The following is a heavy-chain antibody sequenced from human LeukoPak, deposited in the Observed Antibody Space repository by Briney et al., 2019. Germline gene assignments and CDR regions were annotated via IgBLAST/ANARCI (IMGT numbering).Heavy chain of an antibody. CDR1: GGSISSSSYY. V-gene: IGHV4-39*07. D-gene: IGHD3-10*01. Sequence: PSETLSLTCTVSGGSISSSSYYWGWIRQPPGKGLEWIGSIYYSGSTYYNPSLKSRVTISVDTSKNQFSLKLSSVTAADTAVYYCATSGQFGGLDAFDIWGQGTMVTVSS. CDR2: IYYSGST. J-gene: IGHJ3*02. CDR3: ATSGQFGGLDAFDI.